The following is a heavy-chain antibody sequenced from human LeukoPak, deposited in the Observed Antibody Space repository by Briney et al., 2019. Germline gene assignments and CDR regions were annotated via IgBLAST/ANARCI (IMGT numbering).Heavy chain of an antibody. V-gene: IGHV4-59*01. J-gene: IGHJ4*02. CDR1: GGSISSYY. Sequence: SETLSLTCTVSGGSISSYYWSWIRQPPGKGLEWIGYIYYSGSTNYNPSLKSRVTISVDTSKNQFSLKLSSVTAADTAVYYCARAYGLGSYLFDYWGQGTLVTVSS. D-gene: IGHD3-10*01. CDR3: ARAYGLGSYLFDY. CDR2: IYYSGST.